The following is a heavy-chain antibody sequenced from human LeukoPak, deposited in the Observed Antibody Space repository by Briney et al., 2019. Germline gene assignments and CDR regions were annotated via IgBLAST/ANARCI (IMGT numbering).Heavy chain of an antibody. CDR2: ISGSGGSI. D-gene: IGHD3-22*01. CDR1: GFTFSSYA. Sequence: GGSLRLSCAASGFTFSSYAMNWVRQAPGQGLEWVSAISGSGGSINYADSVKGRFTVSRDNSKNTLYLQVNSLRAEDTAVYYCANICRRYYDSSGYYLGDYWGQGTLVTVSS. J-gene: IGHJ4*02. V-gene: IGHV3-23*01. CDR3: ANICRRYYDSSGYYLGDY.